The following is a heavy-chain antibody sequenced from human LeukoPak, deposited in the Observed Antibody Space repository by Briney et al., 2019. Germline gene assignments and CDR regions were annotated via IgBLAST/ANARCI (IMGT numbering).Heavy chain of an antibody. CDR2: TYYRSTWYN. CDR3: ARRLTQYDCFDP. Sequence: SQTLSLTCAISGDSVSSNSVTWNWIRQSPSRGLEWLGRTYYRSTWYNDYAVSVRGRIAVNPDTSKNLFSLHLNSVTPEDTAVYYCARRLTQYDCFDPWGQGILVTVSS. J-gene: IGHJ5*02. D-gene: IGHD2-2*01. V-gene: IGHV6-1*01. CDR1: GDSVSSNSVT.